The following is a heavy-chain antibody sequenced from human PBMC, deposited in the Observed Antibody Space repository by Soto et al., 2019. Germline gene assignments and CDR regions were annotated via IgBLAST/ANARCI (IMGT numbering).Heavy chain of an antibody. CDR3: ARYRREAVAGYTLDN. Sequence: KASETLSLTCTVSGGSISGNYWTSIRQPPGKGLEWIGYVYNSRSTNYNPSLKSRVTISEDTSKSQFSLKVNSMTAADTAVYYCARYRREAVAGYTLDNWGQGILVTVSS. CDR2: VYNSRST. CDR1: GGSISGNY. J-gene: IGHJ4*02. V-gene: IGHV4-59*01. D-gene: IGHD6-13*01.